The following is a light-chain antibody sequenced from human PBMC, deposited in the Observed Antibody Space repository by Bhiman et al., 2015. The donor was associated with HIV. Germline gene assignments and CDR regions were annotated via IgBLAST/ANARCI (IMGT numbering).Light chain of an antibody. CDR1: SSDIGAYNY. J-gene: IGLJ1*01. Sequence: QSALTQPASVSGSPGQSITISCTGTSSDIGAYNYVSWYQQHPGKAPKLMIYDVSNRPSGVSNRFSASKSGNTASLTVSGLQAEDEADYYCSSYTSSNTYVFGTGTKVTVL. CDR2: DVS. V-gene: IGLV2-14*03. CDR3: SSYTSSNTYV.